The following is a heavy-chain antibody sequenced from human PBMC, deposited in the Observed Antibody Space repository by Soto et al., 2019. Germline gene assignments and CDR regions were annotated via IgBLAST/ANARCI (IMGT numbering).Heavy chain of an antibody. J-gene: IGHJ6*02. V-gene: IGHV4-39*01. CDR3: ARRGTCSGSPSCGMDV. CDR2: IYYSGST. CDR1: GGSMSSSSYY. Sequence: SETLSLTCTVSGGSMSSSSYYWGWIRQPPGKGLEWIGSIYYSGSTYYNPSLKSRVTISVDTSKKQFSLKLSSVIAADTAVYYCARRGTCSGSPSCGMDVWGHGTTVTVSS. D-gene: IGHD3-10*02.